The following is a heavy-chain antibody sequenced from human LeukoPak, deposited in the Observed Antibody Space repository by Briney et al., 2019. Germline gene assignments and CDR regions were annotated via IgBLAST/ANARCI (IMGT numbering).Heavy chain of an antibody. CDR1: GFTFSRYS. D-gene: IGHD6-19*01. V-gene: IGHV3-21*01. CDR3: ARDAQWLVPEGYFYYMDV. Sequence: KSGGSLRLSCAGSGFTFSRYSMNRFRQAPGKGLERVSSISSRSTNIFYADSMKGRFTISRDNAKNSLYLQMNSLGAEDTAVYYCARDAQWLVPEGYFYYMDVWGKGTTVTVSS. J-gene: IGHJ6*03. CDR2: ISSRSTNI.